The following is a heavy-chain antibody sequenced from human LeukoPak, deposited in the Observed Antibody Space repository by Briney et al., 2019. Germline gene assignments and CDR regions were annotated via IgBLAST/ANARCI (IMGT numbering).Heavy chain of an antibody. V-gene: IGHV1-58*01. CDR1: GFTFTSSS. CDR3: AADVGYA. J-gene: IGHJ5*02. Sequence: SVKVSCKASGFTFTSSSVQWVRQARGQPLEWIGWIVVGSGNTHYAQKFQGKVTFTRDMSTNTAYMELSSLRSEDTAVFYCAADVGYAWGQGTLVTVSS. CDR2: IVVGSGNT. D-gene: IGHD5-18*01.